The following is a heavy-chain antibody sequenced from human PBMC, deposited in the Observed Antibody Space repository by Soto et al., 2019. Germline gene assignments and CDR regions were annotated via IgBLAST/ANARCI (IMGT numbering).Heavy chain of an antibody. CDR3: AKYRRTDAEGYRLDF. D-gene: IGHD5-12*01. CDR2: VYYTGSTST. V-gene: IGHV4-59*01. Sequence: LSLTCSVSGASINNYYWSWIRQPPGKGLEWIGYVYYTGSTSTKYNPSLQSRVAMSVDSSKNQFSLKLTSMTAADTAIYYCAKYRRTDAEGYRLDFWGPGTLVTVSS. CDR1: GASINNYY. J-gene: IGHJ4*02.